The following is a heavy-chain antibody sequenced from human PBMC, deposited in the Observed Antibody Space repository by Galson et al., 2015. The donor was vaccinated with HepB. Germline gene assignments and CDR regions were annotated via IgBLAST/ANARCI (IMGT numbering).Heavy chain of an antibody. Sequence: SLRLSCAASGFTFSDYYMSWIRQAPGKGLEWVSYTSSSGSTIYYADSVKGRFTISRDNAKNSLYLQMNSLRAEDTAVYYCARDAWNDYGDYFFDYWGQGTLVTVSS. CDR3: ARDAWNDYGDYFFDY. V-gene: IGHV3-11*01. D-gene: IGHD4-17*01. CDR1: GFTFSDYY. J-gene: IGHJ4*02. CDR2: TSSSGSTI.